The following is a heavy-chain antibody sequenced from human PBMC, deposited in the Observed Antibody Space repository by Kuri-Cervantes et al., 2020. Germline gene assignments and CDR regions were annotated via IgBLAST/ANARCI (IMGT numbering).Heavy chain of an antibody. J-gene: IGHJ4*02. D-gene: IGHD2-2*01. CDR2: INQNGREK. CDR1: GFTFSDFD. CDR3: AKGPGYHMDY. Sequence: GGSLRLSCTASGFTFSDFDMYWVRQVPGKGLEWVANINQNGREKNYVAPVKGRFAISRDNAKSSAYLQMNSLRAEDTALYFCAKGPGYHMDYWGRGIMVTVSS. V-gene: IGHV3-7*01.